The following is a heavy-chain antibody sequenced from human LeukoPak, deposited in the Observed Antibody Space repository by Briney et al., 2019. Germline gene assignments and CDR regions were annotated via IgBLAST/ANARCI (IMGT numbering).Heavy chain of an antibody. CDR1: GGSIVGYY. D-gene: IGHD5-24*01. J-gene: IGHJ4*02. V-gene: IGHV4-59*13. CDR3: ARGLKDGYNYGYYFDY. Sequence: PSETLSLSCSVSGGSIVGYYWTWIRRPPGKGLEWIGYIYYTGSTNYNPSLKSRVNMSVDSSKNQFSLNLNSVTAADTATYFCARGLKDGYNYGYYFDYWGPGALVTVSS. CDR2: IYYTGST.